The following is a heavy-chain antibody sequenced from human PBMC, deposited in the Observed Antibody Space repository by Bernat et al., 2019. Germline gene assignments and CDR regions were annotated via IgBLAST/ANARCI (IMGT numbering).Heavy chain of an antibody. Sequence: EVQLVESGGCLVKPGGSLRLSCAASGFTFINAWMNWVRQAPGKGLEWVVRIKSKTDGGTTDYAAPVKGRFTISRDDSKNTLYLQMNSLKTEDTAVYYCTTIYSYGAFDYWGQGTLVTVSS. V-gene: IGHV3-15*07. D-gene: IGHD5-18*01. J-gene: IGHJ4*02. CDR1: GFTFINAW. CDR3: TTIYSYGAFDY. CDR2: IKSKTDGGTT.